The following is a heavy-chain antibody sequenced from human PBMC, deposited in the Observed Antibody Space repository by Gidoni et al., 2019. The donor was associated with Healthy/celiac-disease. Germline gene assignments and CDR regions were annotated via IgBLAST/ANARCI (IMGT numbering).Heavy chain of an antibody. V-gene: IGHV4-39*01. Sequence: QLQLQESGPGLVKPSETLSLTCTVAGGSISSSSYYWGWIRQPPGKGLEWIGSIYYSGSTYYNPSLKSRVTISGDTSKNQFSLKLSSVTAADTAVYYCARRTYDILTGYYNYWGQGTLVTVSS. J-gene: IGHJ4*02. CDR2: IYYSGST. CDR1: GGSISSSSYY. D-gene: IGHD3-9*01. CDR3: ARRTYDILTGYYNY.